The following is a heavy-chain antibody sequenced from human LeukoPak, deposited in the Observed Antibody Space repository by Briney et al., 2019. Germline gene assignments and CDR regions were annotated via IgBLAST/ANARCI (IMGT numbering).Heavy chain of an antibody. CDR2: INHSGST. J-gene: IGHJ4*02. Sequence: SETLSLTCAVYGGSFSGYYWSWIRQPPGKGLEWIGEINHSGSTNYNPSLKSRVTISVDTSKNQFSLKLNSVTAADTAVYYCARPVRVYDSSGIIRNYYFDYWGQGTLVTVSS. CDR1: GGSFSGYY. D-gene: IGHD3-22*01. CDR3: ARPVRVYDSSGIIRNYYFDY. V-gene: IGHV4-34*01.